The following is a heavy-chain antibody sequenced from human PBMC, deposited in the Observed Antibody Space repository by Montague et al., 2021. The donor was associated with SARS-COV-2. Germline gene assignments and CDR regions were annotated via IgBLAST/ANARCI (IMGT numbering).Heavy chain of an antibody. J-gene: IGHJ4*02. D-gene: IGHD1-1*01. CDR3: ARDRTNLEAFDY. CDR1: EFTFSNYA. CDR2: ITGSDENT. V-gene: IGHV3-23*01. Sequence: SLSLSCAASEFTFSNYAMSWVRQAPGKGLEWVSTITGSDENTHYADSVKGRFTISRDNSKNTLSLQMNRLRADDTAIYYCARDRTNLEAFDYWGKGTMVIVSS.